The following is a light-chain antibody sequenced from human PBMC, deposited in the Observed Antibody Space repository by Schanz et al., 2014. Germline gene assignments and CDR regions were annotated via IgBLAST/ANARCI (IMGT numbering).Light chain of an antibody. CDR3: SSYAGNNNLRVL. J-gene: IGLJ2*01. CDR1: NSDVGGYNY. V-gene: IGLV2-8*01. Sequence: QFALTQPPSASGSPGQSVTISCTGTNSDVGGYNYVSWYQQHPGKAPKLMIYEVSKRPSGVPDRFSGSKSGNTASLTVSGLQAEDEADYYCSSYAGNNNLRVLFGGGTKLTVL. CDR2: EVS.